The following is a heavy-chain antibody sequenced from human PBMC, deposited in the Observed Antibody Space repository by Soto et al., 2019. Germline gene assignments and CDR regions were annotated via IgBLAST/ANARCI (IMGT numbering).Heavy chain of an antibody. D-gene: IGHD1-26*01. CDR1: GGSVSRGRYY. J-gene: IGHJ4*02. V-gene: IGHV4-61*01. Sequence: SETQSLTCAGSGGSVSRGRYYWRWIKQPPGKGLEWIGYIYYSGSTNYNPSLKSRVTISVDTSKNQFSLKLSSVTAADTAVYYCARDIVGATPFDDWVQGTLVTVSS. CDR3: ARDIVGATPFDD. CDR2: IYYSGST.